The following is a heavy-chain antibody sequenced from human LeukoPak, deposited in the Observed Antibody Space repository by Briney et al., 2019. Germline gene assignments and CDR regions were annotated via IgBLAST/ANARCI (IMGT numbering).Heavy chain of an antibody. CDR1: GGTFSSYA. Sequence: SVKVSCKASGGTFSSYAISWVRQAPGQGIEWMGRIIPILDIPNCAQKFQGRVTITADKSTSTAYMELSRLTSDDTAVYYCARGGMPVAGLDACFDPWGQGTLVTVSS. CDR2: IIPILDIP. D-gene: IGHD6-19*01. V-gene: IGHV1-69*04. CDR3: ARGGMPVAGLDACFDP. J-gene: IGHJ5*02.